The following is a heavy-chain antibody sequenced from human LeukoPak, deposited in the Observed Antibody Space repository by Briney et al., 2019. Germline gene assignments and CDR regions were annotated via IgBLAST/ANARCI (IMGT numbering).Heavy chain of an antibody. J-gene: IGHJ4*02. D-gene: IGHD3-3*01. Sequence: PGGSLRLSCAASGFTFSSYWMSWVRQAPGKGLGWVANIKQDGSEKYYVDSVKGRFTISRDNAKNSLYLQMNSLRAEDTAVYYCARVKDFWSGYFAYWGQGTLVTVSS. V-gene: IGHV3-7*01. CDR3: ARVKDFWSGYFAY. CDR2: IKQDGSEK. CDR1: GFTFSSYW.